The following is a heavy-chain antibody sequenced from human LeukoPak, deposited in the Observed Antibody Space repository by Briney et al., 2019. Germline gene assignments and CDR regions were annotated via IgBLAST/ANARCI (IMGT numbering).Heavy chain of an antibody. V-gene: IGHV3-20*04. CDR3: ARRAVQLWLRDTYYYMDV. Sequence: PGDSLRLSCVASGFTFDEYALKWVRQVPGRGREWVAGLNWHGRSTEYADSMKERITISRQNNKKSLYLYMNNLVGDDTAVYFCARRAVQLWLRDTYYYMDVWGKGTTVTVSS. D-gene: IGHD5-18*01. CDR1: GFTFDEYA. J-gene: IGHJ6*03. CDR2: LNWHGRST.